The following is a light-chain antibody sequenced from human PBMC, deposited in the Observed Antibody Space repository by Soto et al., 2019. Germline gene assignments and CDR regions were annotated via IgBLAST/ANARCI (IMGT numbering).Light chain of an antibody. J-gene: IGLJ1*01. CDR2: DVS. CDR1: SSDVGGYNY. Sequence: SVLTQPRSVSGSPGQSVAISCTGTSSDVGGYNYVSWFQQHPGKTPRVIIYDVSKRPSGVPDRFSGSKSGNTASLTISGLQTEDEADYYCCSYAGSPYVFGTGTKVTVL. V-gene: IGLV2-11*01. CDR3: CSYAGSPYV.